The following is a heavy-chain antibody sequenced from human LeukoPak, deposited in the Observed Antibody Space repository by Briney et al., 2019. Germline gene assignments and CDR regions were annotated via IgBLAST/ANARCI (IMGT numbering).Heavy chain of an antibody. CDR3: ARPFGVEPFFDY. Sequence: SGPTLVKPTQTLTLTCTFSGFPLSTSGVGVGWIRQPPGKALEWLALIYGDDDKRYSPSLKSRLTITKDTSKNQVVLTMTNMDPVDTATYYCARPFGVEPFFDYWGQGTLVTVSS. D-gene: IGHD3-3*01. J-gene: IGHJ4*02. CDR1: GFPLSTSGVG. V-gene: IGHV2-5*02. CDR2: IYGDDDK.